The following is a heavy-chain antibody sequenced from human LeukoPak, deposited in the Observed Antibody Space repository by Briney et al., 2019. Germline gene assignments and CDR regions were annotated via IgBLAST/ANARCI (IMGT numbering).Heavy chain of an antibody. Sequence: ASVKVSCKASGYTFTSYAIHWVRQAPGQRLEWMGWINTGNDNTKYSQEFQARVTITRDASASTVNMELSSLRSEDMAVYYCARDNGYYESSGYYWYYFDYWGQGTLVTVSS. D-gene: IGHD3-22*01. CDR2: INTGNDNT. J-gene: IGHJ4*02. CDR1: GYTFTSYA. CDR3: ARDNGYYESSGYYWYYFDY. V-gene: IGHV1-3*03.